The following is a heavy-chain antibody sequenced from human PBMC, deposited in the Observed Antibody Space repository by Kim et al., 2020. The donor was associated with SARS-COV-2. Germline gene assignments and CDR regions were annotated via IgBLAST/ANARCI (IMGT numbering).Heavy chain of an antibody. D-gene: IGHD5-12*01. CDR2: ISYDGSDK. Sequence: GGSLRLSCAASGLTFSSYAMHWVRQAPGKGLEWVAAISYDGSDKYYADSVKGRFTISRDNSKNTLYLQMSSLRAQDTAVYYCAKAWGRGRGYEYYFGYWG. J-gene: IGHJ4*01. V-gene: IGHV3-30*18. CDR3: AKAWGRGRGYEYYFGY. CDR1: GLTFSSYA.